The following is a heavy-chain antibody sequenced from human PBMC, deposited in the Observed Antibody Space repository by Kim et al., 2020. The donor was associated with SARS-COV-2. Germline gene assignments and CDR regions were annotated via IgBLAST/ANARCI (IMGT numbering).Heavy chain of an antibody. V-gene: IGHV3-33*01. Sequence: GGSLRLSCAASGFTFSSYGMHWVRQAPGKGLEWVSVIWYDGSNKYYADSVKGRFTISRDDSKNTLYLQMNSLRAEDTAVYYCSSDPSSPWIQNDYWGQGT. CDR2: IWYDGSNK. D-gene: IGHD6-13*01. CDR1: GFTFSSYG. J-gene: IGHJ4*02. CDR3: SSDPSSPWIQNDY.